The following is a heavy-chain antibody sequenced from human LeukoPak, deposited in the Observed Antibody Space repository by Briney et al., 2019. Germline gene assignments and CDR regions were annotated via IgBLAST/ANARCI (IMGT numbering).Heavy chain of an antibody. V-gene: IGHV3-30-3*01. D-gene: IGHD3-16*01. Sequence: GGSLRLSCAASGFTFSSYWMSWVRQAPGKGLEWVAVISYDGSNKYYADSVKGRLTISRDNSKNTLYLQMNSLRAEDTAVYYCARSPLGALGPFDYWGQGTLVTVSS. CDR1: GFTFSSYW. CDR3: ARSPLGALGPFDY. J-gene: IGHJ4*02. CDR2: ISYDGSNK.